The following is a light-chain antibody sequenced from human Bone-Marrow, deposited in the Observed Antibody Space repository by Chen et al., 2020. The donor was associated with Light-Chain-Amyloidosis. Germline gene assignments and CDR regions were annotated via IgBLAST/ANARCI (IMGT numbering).Light chain of an antibody. CDR2: RDT. CDR3: QSADSSGTYEVI. Sequence: SYELTQPPSVSVSPGQTARITCSGDDLPTKYAYWYQQKPGQAPVFVIHRDTERPSGISERFSGSSSGTTATLPISGVQAEDEADYHCQSADSSGTYEVIFGGGTKLTVL. J-gene: IGLJ2*01. CDR1: DLPTKY. V-gene: IGLV3-25*03.